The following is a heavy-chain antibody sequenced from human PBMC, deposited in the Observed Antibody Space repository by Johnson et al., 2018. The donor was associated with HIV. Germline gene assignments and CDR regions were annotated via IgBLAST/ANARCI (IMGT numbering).Heavy chain of an antibody. CDR3: ATEGGTGACDI. V-gene: IGHV3-11*04. D-gene: IGHD2-15*01. CDR1: GFTFSDYY. J-gene: IGHJ3*02. Sequence: QVQLVESGGGLVKPGGSLRLSCAASGFTFSDYYMSWIRQAPGKGLEWVSYITSSGRTTYYADSVKGRFTISRDNAKNSLYLQMNSLSAEDTTVSYCATEGGTGACDIWGQGTMVTVSS. CDR2: ITSSGRTT.